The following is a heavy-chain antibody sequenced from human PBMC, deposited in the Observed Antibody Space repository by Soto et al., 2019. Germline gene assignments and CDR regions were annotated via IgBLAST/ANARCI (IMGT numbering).Heavy chain of an antibody. J-gene: IGHJ6*02. CDR1: EFTFNNYW. V-gene: IGHV3-74*01. D-gene: IGHD3-16*02. CDR2: INTDGSTT. Sequence: EVQLVESGGGLVQPGGSLRLSCAASEFTFNNYWMHWVRQVPGKGLEWVSRINTDGSTTNYADYVMGRFTISRDNADNTVYLQMNSLRAEDTAVYYCASGIYLKDGLDGWGQGATVTVSS. CDR3: ASGIYLKDGLDG.